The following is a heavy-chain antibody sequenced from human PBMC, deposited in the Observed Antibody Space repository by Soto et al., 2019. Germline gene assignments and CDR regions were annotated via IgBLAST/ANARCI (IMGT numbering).Heavy chain of an antibody. CDR2: IFSNDAK. D-gene: IGHD6-13*01. V-gene: IGHV2-26*01. CDR3: ARISSSGDINWFDP. Sequence: QVTLKESGPVLVKPTETLTLTCTVSGFSLSNARMGVRWFRQPPGKALEWLAHIFSNDAKSYSTSLKRRPNIPKHTSKTHVVITRTHMDPVDTATYYCARISSSGDINWFDPWGQGTLATVSS. CDR1: GFSLSNARMG. J-gene: IGHJ5*02.